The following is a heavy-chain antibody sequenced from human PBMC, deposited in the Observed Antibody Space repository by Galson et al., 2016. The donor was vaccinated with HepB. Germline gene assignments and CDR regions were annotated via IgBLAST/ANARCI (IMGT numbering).Heavy chain of an antibody. CDR1: EGTFSNYV. J-gene: IGHJ4*02. CDR2: ISPSIGTA. V-gene: IGHV1-69*13. Sequence: SVKVSCKASEGTFSNYVIHWVRQAPGQGLGWVGGISPSIGTAHYTQKFQGRVTLTADETTSTVYMEVSSLRSEDTAVYYCARGIFGVINITHPFDYWGQGTLVAVSS. CDR3: ARGIFGVINITHPFDY. D-gene: IGHD3-3*01.